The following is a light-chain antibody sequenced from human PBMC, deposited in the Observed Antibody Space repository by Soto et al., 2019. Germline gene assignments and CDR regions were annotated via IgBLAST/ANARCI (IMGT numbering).Light chain of an antibody. CDR2: DAS. CDR1: QSVSSD. Sequence: EIVLTQSPATLSLSPGERATLSCRASQSVSSDLAWYQQKPGQAPRLLIYDASNRATGIPARFSGSGSGTDFTLTISSLEPEDFAVYYCQQPHTFGQGTKLEIK. J-gene: IGKJ2*01. V-gene: IGKV3-11*01. CDR3: QQPHT.